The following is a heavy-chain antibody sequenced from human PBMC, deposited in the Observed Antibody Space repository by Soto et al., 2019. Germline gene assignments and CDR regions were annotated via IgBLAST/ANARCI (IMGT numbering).Heavy chain of an antibody. D-gene: IGHD4-17*01. CDR3: ASGVGTTVTPDAFDI. V-gene: IGHV4-39*01. J-gene: IGHJ3*02. CDR1: GGSISSSSYY. CDR2: IYYSGST. Sequence: PSETLSLTCTVSGGSISSSSYYWGWIRQPPGKGLEWIGSIYYSGSTYYNPSLKSRVTISVDTSKNQFSLKLSSVTAADTAVYYCASGVGTTVTPDAFDIWGQGTMVTVSS.